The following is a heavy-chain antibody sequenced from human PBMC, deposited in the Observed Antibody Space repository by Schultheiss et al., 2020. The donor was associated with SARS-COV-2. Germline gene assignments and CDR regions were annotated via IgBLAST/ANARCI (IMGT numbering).Heavy chain of an antibody. CDR3: ARNRDQGFDS. CDR1: GGSISSGGYS. J-gene: IGHJ4*02. V-gene: IGHV4-31*11. Sequence: SETLSLTCAVSGGSISSGGYSWSWIRQPPGKGLEWIGYIYYSGSTYYNPSLKSRVTISVDTSKNQFSLKLSSVTAADTAVYYCARNRDQGFDSWGQGTLVTVSS. CDR2: IYYSGST.